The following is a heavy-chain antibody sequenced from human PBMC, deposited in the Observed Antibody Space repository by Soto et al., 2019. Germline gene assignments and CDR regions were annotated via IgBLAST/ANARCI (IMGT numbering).Heavy chain of an antibody. Sequence: GGSLRLSCAASGFILNNYAMTWVRQAPGKGLEWVSTVTASGGGTFYANSVKGRFTISRDNSRNTLHLQMSSLRVEDTALYYCAKALVPALTAKFGYWGQGXLVTVYS. CDR2: VTASGGGT. CDR1: GFILNNYA. CDR3: AKALVPALTAKFGY. V-gene: IGHV3-23*01. D-gene: IGHD5-18*01. J-gene: IGHJ4*02.